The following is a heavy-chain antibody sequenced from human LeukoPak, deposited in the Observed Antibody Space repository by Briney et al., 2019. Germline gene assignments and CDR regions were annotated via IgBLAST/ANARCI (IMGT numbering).Heavy chain of an antibody. CDR1: GYTLTELS. Sequence: SVKVSCKVSGYTLTELSMHWVRQAPGQGLEWMGGIIPIFGTVNYAQKFQGRVTITADESTNTVYMELSSLRSEDTAVYYCARAIDGVPAAIDRPLRHSYYYSMDVWGQGTTVTVSS. CDR2: IIPIFGTV. D-gene: IGHD2-2*01. J-gene: IGHJ6*02. V-gene: IGHV1-69*13. CDR3: ARAIDGVPAAIDRPLRHSYYYSMDV.